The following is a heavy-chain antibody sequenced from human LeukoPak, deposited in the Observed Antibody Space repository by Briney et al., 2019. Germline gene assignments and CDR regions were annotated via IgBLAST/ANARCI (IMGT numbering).Heavy chain of an antibody. CDR1: GGSFSDYY. Sequence: SETLSLTCAVYGGSFSDYYWSWIRQPPGKGLEWIGEINHSGSTNYNPSLKSRVTISVDTSKNQFSLKLSPVTAADTAVYYCARGHCSSTSCYLGGRSYFDYWGQGTLVTVSS. CDR3: ARGHCSSTSCYLGGRSYFDY. CDR2: INHSGST. V-gene: IGHV4-34*01. D-gene: IGHD2-2*01. J-gene: IGHJ4*02.